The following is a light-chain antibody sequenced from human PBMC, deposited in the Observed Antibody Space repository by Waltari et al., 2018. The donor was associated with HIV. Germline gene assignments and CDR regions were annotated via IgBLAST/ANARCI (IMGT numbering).Light chain of an antibody. V-gene: IGLV1-47*01. CDR2: RNN. J-gene: IGLJ2*01. CDR3: AAWDDSLL. CDR1: SSNIGSKY. Sequence: QSVLTQPPSASGTPGQRVTISCSGSSSNIGSKYVYWYQQLPGTAPKLLIYRNNQRPSGVPDRFSGSKSGTSASLAISGLRSEDEADYYSAAWDDSLLFGGGTKLTVL.